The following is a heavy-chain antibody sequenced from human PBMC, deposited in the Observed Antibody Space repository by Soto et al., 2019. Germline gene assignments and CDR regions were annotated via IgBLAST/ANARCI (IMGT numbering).Heavy chain of an antibody. J-gene: IGHJ4*02. CDR2: IYHSGST. CDR3: ARALLGYDGSGYYGSGFDY. CDR1: GDSISSAGYS. D-gene: IGHD3-22*01. V-gene: IGHV4-30-2*01. Sequence: SETLSLTCAVSGDSISSAGYSWSWIRQPPGKGLEWIGYIYHSGSTYYNPSLKSRVTISVDRSKNQFSLKLSSVTAADTAVYYCARALLGYDGSGYYGSGFDYWGQGTLVTVS.